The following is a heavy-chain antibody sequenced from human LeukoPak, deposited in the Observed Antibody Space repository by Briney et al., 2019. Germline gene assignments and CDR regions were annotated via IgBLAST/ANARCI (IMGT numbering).Heavy chain of an antibody. CDR1: GYTFNTYG. CDR2: ISPYNGNT. Sequence: ASVKVSCKPYGYTFNTYGITWVRQAPGQGLEWMGWISPYNGNTNYAQKFQGRVTMTTDTSTSTAYMELRSLRSDDTAVYYCARDTARLPRYWGQGTLVTVSS. J-gene: IGHJ4*02. CDR3: ARDTARLPRY. V-gene: IGHV1-18*01. D-gene: IGHD5-18*01.